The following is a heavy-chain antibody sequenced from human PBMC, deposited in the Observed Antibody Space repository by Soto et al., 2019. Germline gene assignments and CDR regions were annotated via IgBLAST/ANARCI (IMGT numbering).Heavy chain of an antibody. J-gene: IGHJ4*02. CDR2: ISSSSSYI. CDR1: GFTFSSYS. V-gene: IGHV3-21*01. D-gene: IGHD3-9*01. Sequence: PGVSLRLSCAASGFTFSSYSMNWVRQAPGKGLEWVSSISSSSSYIYYADSVKGRFTISRDNAKNSLYLQMNSLRAEDTAVYYCASTYYDILTGPIPGYFDYWGQGTLVTVSS. CDR3: ASTYYDILTGPIPGYFDY.